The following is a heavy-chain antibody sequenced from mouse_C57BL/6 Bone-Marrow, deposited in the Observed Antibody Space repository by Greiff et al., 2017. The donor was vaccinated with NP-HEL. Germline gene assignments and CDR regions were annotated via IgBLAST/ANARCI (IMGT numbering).Heavy chain of an antibody. Sequence: VKLMESGPELVKPGASVKISCKASGYAFSSSWMNWVKQRPGKGLEWIGRIYPGDGDTNYNGKFKGKATLTADKSSSTAYMQLSSLTSEDSAVYFCASDYGSSYGYWGQGTTLTVSS. V-gene: IGHV1-82*01. D-gene: IGHD1-1*01. CDR2: IYPGDGDT. CDR3: ASDYGSSYGY. J-gene: IGHJ2*01. CDR1: GYAFSSSW.